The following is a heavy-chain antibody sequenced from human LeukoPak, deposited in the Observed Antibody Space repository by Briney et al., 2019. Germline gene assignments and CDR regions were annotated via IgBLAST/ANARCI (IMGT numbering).Heavy chain of an antibody. J-gene: IGHJ4*02. CDR2: ISDRGSRT. CDR3: AKRGVVIRVILVGFHKEAYYFDS. V-gene: IGHV3-23*01. Sequence: GGSLRLSCAVSGITLSNYGMSWVRQAPGKGLEWVADISDRGSRTNYADSVKGRFTISTDHPKNTLYLQMNSLRAEDTAVYFCAKRGVVIRVILVGFHKEAYYFDSWGQGALVTISS. CDR1: GITLSNYG. D-gene: IGHD3-22*01.